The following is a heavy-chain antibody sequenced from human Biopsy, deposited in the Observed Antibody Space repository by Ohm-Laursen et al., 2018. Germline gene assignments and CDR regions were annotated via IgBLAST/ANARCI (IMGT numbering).Heavy chain of an antibody. CDR1: GASMTGYF. V-gene: IGHV4-4*07. CDR2: IYTIGDT. CDR3: AKDVYYYDSNAWDYFDF. Sequence: SETLSLTCTVSGASMTGYFWTWVRQPAGKGLEWIGHIYTIGDTTYNPSLESRVTMSLDTSKNQFSLKMTSLTAADTAVYYCAKDVYYYDSNAWDYFDFWGQGTLVTVSA. J-gene: IGHJ4*02. D-gene: IGHD3-22*01.